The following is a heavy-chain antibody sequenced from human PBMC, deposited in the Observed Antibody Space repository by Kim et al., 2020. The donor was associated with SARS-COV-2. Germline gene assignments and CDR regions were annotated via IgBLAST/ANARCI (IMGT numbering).Heavy chain of an antibody. CDR2: ISGSGGST. Sequence: GGSLRLSCAASGFTFSSYAMSWVRQAPGKGLEWVSAISGSGGSTYYADSVKGRFTISRDNSKNTLYLQMNSLRAEDTAVYYCARPGGEIVVVPAALHEYYYYGMDVWGQGTTVTVSS. D-gene: IGHD2-2*01. V-gene: IGHV3-23*01. CDR1: GFTFSSYA. J-gene: IGHJ6*02. CDR3: ARPGGEIVVVPAALHEYYYYGMDV.